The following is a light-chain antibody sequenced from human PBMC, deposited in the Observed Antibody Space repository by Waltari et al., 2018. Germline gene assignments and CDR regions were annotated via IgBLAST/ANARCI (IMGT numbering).Light chain of an antibody. CDR3: AAWDNSLSSLL. Sequence: QSVLTQPPSASGAPGRSVTVSCSGSSSNVGGNYVYWYQQLPGTAPKLLIYYSNQLPSGVPVRFSASKSGTSSSLAITGLRSEDEADYYCAAWDNSLSSLLFGGGTRLTVL. J-gene: IGLJ7*01. CDR2: YSN. V-gene: IGLV1-47*02. CDR1: SSNVGGNY.